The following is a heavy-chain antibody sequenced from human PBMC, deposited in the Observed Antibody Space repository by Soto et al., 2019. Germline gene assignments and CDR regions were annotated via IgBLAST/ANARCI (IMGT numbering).Heavy chain of an antibody. D-gene: IGHD1-20*01. CDR2: IYYSGST. V-gene: IGHV4-59*08. Sequence: SETLSLTCTVSGGSISSYYWSWIRQPPGKGLEWIGYIYYSGSTNYNPSLKSRVTISVDTSKNQFSLKLSSVTAADTAVYYCARRYGTAFDIWGQGTMVTVSS. CDR1: GGSISSYY. J-gene: IGHJ3*02. CDR3: ARRYGTAFDI.